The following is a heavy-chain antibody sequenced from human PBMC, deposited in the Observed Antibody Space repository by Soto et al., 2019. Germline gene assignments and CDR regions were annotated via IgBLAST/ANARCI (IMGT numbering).Heavy chain of an antibody. D-gene: IGHD4-17*01. CDR2: ISGSGGST. J-gene: IGHJ6*02. CDR1: GFTFSSYA. V-gene: IGHV3-23*01. CDR3: AKDQWRDDDYGDYGLDYYYGMDV. Sequence: GGSLRLSCAASGFTFSSYAMSWVRQAPGKGLEWVSAISGSGGSTYYADSVKGRFTISRDNSKNTLYLQMNSLRAEVTAVYYCAKDQWRDDDYGDYGLDYYYGMDVWGQGTTVTVSS.